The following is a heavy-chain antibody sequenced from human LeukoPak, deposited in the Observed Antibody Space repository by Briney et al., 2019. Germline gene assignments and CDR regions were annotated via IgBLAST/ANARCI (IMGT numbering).Heavy chain of an antibody. Sequence: SETLSLTCTVSGGSISSNSYYWSWIRQPPGMGLEWIGYIYNSGSIIYNPSLKSRVTISVDTSKNQFSLKLSSMTAADTAVYYCARGEQWLGPFDSWGQGTLVTVSS. CDR2: IYNSGSI. CDR3: ARGEQWLGPFDS. CDR1: GGSISSNSYY. J-gene: IGHJ4*02. D-gene: IGHD6-19*01. V-gene: IGHV4-61*01.